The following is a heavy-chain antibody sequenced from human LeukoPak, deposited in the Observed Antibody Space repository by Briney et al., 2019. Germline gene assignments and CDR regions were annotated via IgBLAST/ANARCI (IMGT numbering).Heavy chain of an antibody. J-gene: IGHJ6*03. CDR2: IYSGGST. CDR3: AGNYYYYMDV. V-gene: IGHV3-53*01. CDR1: GFIVSSNY. Sequence: GGSLRLSCAASGFIVSSNYMSWVRQAPGKGLEWVSIIYSGGSTHYAGSVKGRFTISRDNSKNTLYLQMNSLRVGDTAVYYCAGNYYYYMDVWGKGTTVTVSS.